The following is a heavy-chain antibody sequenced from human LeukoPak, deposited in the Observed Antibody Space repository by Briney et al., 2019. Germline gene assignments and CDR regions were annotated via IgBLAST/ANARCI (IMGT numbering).Heavy chain of an antibody. V-gene: IGHV6-1*01. J-gene: IGHJ4*02. D-gene: IGHD2-21*01. CDR1: GDSVSSNSAA. CDR3: ARFTVVAAPNN. Sequence: SQTLSLTCAISGDSVSSNSAAWTWIGQSPSRGLEWLGRTYYRSKWYYEYAVSVKSRITINPDTSKNQSSLQLNSVTPEDTAVYYCARFTVVAAPNNWGQGTLVTVSS. CDR2: TYYRSKWYY.